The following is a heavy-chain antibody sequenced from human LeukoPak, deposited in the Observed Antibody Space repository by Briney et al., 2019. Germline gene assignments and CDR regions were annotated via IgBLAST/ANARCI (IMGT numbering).Heavy chain of an antibody. Sequence: PSETLSLTCTVSGGSISSYYWSWIRQPAGQGLEWIGEINHSGSSNYNPSLKSRITMSVGTSKNQFSLNLSSVTAADTSVYYCARASIVGAKRTRSGTFDLWGQGTMVTVSS. CDR3: ARASIVGAKRTRSGTFDL. J-gene: IGHJ3*01. CDR1: GGSISSYY. D-gene: IGHD1-26*01. V-gene: IGHV4-34*10. CDR2: INHSGSS.